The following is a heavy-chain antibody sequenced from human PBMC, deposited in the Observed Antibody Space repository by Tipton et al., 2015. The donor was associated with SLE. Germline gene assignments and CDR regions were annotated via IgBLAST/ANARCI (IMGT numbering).Heavy chain of an antibody. CDR1: GYTFTIYV. D-gene: IGHD4-17*01. J-gene: IGHJ6*02. CDR2: ISAYNGNT. CDR3: ARVVSFTVTSYYYYGMDV. Sequence: QLVQSGAEVKKPGASVKVSCKASGYTFTIYVITWVRQAPGQGLEWMGWISAYNGNTNYTQKLQGRVTMTTDTSTSTAYMELRSLRSDDTAVYYCARVVSFTVTSYYYYGMDVWGQGTTVTVSS. V-gene: IGHV1-18*01.